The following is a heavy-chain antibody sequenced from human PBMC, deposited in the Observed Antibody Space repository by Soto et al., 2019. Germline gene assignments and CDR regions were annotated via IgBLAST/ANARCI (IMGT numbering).Heavy chain of an antibody. D-gene: IGHD6-13*01. J-gene: IGHJ5*02. CDR1: GGSISSSSYY. V-gene: IGHV4-39*01. CDR2: IYYSGST. CDR3: ARYSSSFDWFDP. Sequence: QLQLQESGPGLVKPSETLSLTCTVSGGSISSSSYYWGWIRQPPGKGLEWIGSIYYSGSTYYNPSIKSRVTISVDTSKNQFSLKLSSVTAADTAVYYCARYSSSFDWFDPWGQGTLVTVSS.